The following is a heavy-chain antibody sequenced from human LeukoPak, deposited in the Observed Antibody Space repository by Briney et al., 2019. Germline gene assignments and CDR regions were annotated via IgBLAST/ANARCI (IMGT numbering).Heavy chain of an antibody. CDR3: ARSRSASTSGWYDYFDY. J-gene: IGHJ4*02. CDR1: GFTFSSSA. Sequence: GGSLRLSCAASGFTFSSSAMQWVRQAPGKGLEWVAVISYDGSKKYYADSVKGRFTISRDDSKNTLYLQMNSLGGEDTAVYYCARSRSASTSGWYDYFDYWGRGTLVTVSS. D-gene: IGHD6-19*01. CDR2: ISYDGSKK. V-gene: IGHV3-30*04.